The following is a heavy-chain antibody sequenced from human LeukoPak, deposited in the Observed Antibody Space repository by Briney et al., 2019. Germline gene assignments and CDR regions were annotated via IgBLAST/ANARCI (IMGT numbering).Heavy chain of an antibody. Sequence: SETLSLTCAVYGGSFSGYYWSWIRQPPGKGLEWIGEINHSGSTNYNPSLKSRVTISADTYKNQFSLKLSSVTAADTAVYYCARPGKYARLGSSGYAAHGYWFDPWGQGTLVTVSS. V-gene: IGHV4-34*01. D-gene: IGHD3-22*01. J-gene: IGHJ5*02. CDR1: GGSFSGYY. CDR3: ARPGKYARLGSSGYAAHGYWFDP. CDR2: INHSGST.